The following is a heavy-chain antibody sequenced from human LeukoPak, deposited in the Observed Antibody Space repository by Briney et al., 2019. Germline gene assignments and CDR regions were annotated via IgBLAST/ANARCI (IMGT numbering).Heavy chain of an antibody. CDR3: AREADSGKGPYFDY. CDR1: GGSISSRNW. V-gene: IGHV4-4*02. J-gene: IGHJ4*02. D-gene: IGHD4-23*01. CDR2: IVHSGNT. Sequence: SATVSLTCAVSGGSISSRNWWNWVRQPPGKGLEWIGEIVHSGNTNYNPSLKSRFTISVDKSKNQSSLKLSSVTAADTAVYYCAREADSGKGPYFDYWGQGTLVTV.